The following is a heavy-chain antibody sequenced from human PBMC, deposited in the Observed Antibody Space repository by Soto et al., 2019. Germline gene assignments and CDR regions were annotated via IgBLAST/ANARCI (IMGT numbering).Heavy chain of an antibody. V-gene: IGHV3-21*01. CDR1: GFTFTRYS. CDR3: VRESEDLTSNFDY. CDR2: ISSTTNYI. Sequence: EVQLVESGGGLVQPGGSLRLSCAASGFTFTRYSMNWVRQAPGKGLEWVSSISSTTNYIYYADSMKGRFTVSRDNAKNSVYLDMNSLSAEDTAVYYCVRESEDLTSNFDYWGQGTLVSVSS. J-gene: IGHJ4*02.